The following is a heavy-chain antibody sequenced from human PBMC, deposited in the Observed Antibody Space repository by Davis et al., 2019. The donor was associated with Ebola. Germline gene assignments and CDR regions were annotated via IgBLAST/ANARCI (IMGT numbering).Heavy chain of an antibody. CDR1: GFTFRDYA. CDR2: ITRMGDST. Sequence: PGGSLRLSCAASGFTFRDYAMSWVRQSPGKGLEWVSVITRMGDSTYYADSVRGRFTISGDNSKNTLYLQMDSLRAEDTAIYYCAKGLSGYCSTTSCYPGWFDAWGQGALVTVSS. CDR3: AKGLSGYCSTTSCYPGWFDA. J-gene: IGHJ5*02. D-gene: IGHD2-2*01. V-gene: IGHV3-23*01.